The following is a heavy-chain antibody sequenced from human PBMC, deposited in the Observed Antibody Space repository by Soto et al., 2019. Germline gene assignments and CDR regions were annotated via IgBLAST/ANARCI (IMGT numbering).Heavy chain of an antibody. CDR2: ISGSGGST. J-gene: IGHJ3*02. Sequence: PGGSLRLSCAASGFTFSSYAMSWVRQAPGKGLEWVSAISGSGGSTYYADSVKGRFTISRDNSKNTLYLQMNSLRAEDTAVYYCAKGRFGELLSPPHDAFDIWGQGTMVSGSS. CDR1: GFTFSSYA. D-gene: IGHD3-10*01. CDR3: AKGRFGELLSPPHDAFDI. V-gene: IGHV3-23*01.